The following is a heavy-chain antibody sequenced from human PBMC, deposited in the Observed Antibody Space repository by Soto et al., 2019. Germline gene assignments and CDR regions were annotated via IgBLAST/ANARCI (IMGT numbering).Heavy chain of an antibody. CDR3: ARVGGYCSGGSSYSAFDI. CDR1: GFTFSSYW. J-gene: IGHJ3*02. V-gene: IGHV3-7*03. CDR2: IKQDGSEK. D-gene: IGHD2-15*01. Sequence: GGSLRLSCAASGFTFSSYWMSWVRQAPGKGLEWVANIKQDGSEKYYVDSVKGRFTISRANAKNSLYLQMNSRRAEDTAVYYCARVGGYCSGGSSYSAFDIWGQGTMVTVSS.